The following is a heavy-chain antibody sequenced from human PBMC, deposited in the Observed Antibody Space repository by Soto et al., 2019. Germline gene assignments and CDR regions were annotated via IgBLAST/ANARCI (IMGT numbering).Heavy chain of an antibody. CDR2: INWNSGTM. CDR3: AKGTEYGVVLMSTFDY. Sequence: EVQLVESGGGLVQPGTSLRLSCAASGFIFDDYAMNWVRQAPRKGLEWVSGINWNSGTMVYVDSVKGRFTISRDNAKNSLYLQMNSLRPEDTAFYFCAKGTEYGVVLMSTFDYWGQGTLVTVSS. V-gene: IGHV3-9*01. D-gene: IGHD3-3*01. J-gene: IGHJ4*02. CDR1: GFIFDDYA.